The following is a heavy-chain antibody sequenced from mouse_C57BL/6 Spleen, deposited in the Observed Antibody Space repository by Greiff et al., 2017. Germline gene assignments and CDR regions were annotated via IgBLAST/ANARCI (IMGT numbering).Heavy chain of an antibody. D-gene: IGHD2-5*01. CDR1: GFSLTSYG. CDR2: IWSGGST. Sequence: VQLQESGPGLVQPSQSLSITCTASGFSLTSYGVHWVRQSPGKGLEWLGVIWSGGSTDYNAAFISRLSISKDNSKSQVFFKMNSLQADDTAIYYCARNSNYYSNYVDAYWGQGTLVTVSA. J-gene: IGHJ3*01. CDR3: ARNSNYYSNYVDAY. V-gene: IGHV2-2*01.